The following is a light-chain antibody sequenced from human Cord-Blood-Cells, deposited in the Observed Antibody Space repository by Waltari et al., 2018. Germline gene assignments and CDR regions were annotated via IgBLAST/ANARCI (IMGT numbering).Light chain of an antibody. V-gene: IGLV2-14*01. CDR2: DVS. CDR3: SSYTSSSTVV. CDR1: RSAVGGYNY. Sequence: QSALTPPASVSGSPGQSITIPCTGTRSAVGGYNYVSWYQQHPGKAHNLMIYDVSNRPSGVSNRFSGSKSGNTASLTISGLQAEDEADYYCSSYTSSSTVVFGGGTKLTVL. J-gene: IGLJ2*01.